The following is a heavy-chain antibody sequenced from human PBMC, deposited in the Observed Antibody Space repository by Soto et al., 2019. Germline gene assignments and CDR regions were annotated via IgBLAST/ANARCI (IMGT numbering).Heavy chain of an antibody. CDR3: ARDLGYRSAWGFDY. V-gene: IGHV1-18*01. Sequence: QLELVQSGAEVKKPGASVRVSCKASGYIFTSYGVSWVRQAPGQGLEWMGWVSAYNGNTNYAQKFQGRVTMTTDTSTYTAYMDLRSLRSDDTAVYYCARDLGYRSAWGFDYWGQGTLLTVSS. CDR1: GYIFTSYG. J-gene: IGHJ4*02. D-gene: IGHD6-19*01. CDR2: VSAYNGNT.